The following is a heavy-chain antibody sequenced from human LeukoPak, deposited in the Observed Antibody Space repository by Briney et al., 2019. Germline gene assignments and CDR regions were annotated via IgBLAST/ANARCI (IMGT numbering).Heavy chain of an antibody. CDR2: ISHDAKST. J-gene: IGHJ6*04. CDR1: GFTFSSYG. D-gene: IGHD3-22*01. V-gene: IGHV3-30*18. Sequence: GGTLRLSCATSGFTFSSYGMHWVRQVPGKGLEWVTVISHDAKSTYHVDSVKGRFTISRDNSKNTLYLQMNSLRAEDTAVYYCAKDGGNYYDTAGNHLMRSYMDVWGKGTTVTVSS. CDR3: AKDGGNYYDTAGNHLMRSYMDV.